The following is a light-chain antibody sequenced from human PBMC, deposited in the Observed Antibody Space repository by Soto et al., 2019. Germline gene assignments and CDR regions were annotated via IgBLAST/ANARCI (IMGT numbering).Light chain of an antibody. Sequence: ALTQPHSVSGSPGQSVTISCTGSSSDVGGYNYVSWYQLHPGKAPKLLIYDVTKRPSGVPDRFSGSKSGNTASLTISGLQAEDEADYSCCSYAGSYTFVVFGGGTKVTVL. CDR1: SSDVGGYNY. J-gene: IGLJ3*02. CDR3: CSYAGSYTFVV. V-gene: IGLV2-11*01. CDR2: DVT.